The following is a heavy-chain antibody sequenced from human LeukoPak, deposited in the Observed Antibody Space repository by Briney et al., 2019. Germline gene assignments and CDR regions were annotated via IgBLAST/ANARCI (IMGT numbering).Heavy chain of an antibody. CDR1: GFTFSSYG. CDR2: IWCDGSNK. V-gene: IGHV3-33*01. J-gene: IGHJ3*02. Sequence: PGRSLRLSCAASGFTFSSYGMHWVRQAPGKGLEWVAVIWCDGSNKYYADSVKGRFTISRDNAQNSLFLQLNSLRAEDTAVYYCARDPYSSGWYKDAFDIWGQGTMVTVSS. D-gene: IGHD6-19*01. CDR3: ARDPYSSGWYKDAFDI.